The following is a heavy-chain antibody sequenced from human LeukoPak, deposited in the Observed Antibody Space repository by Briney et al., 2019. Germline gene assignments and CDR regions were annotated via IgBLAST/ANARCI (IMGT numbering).Heavy chain of an antibody. CDR3: ATAPTGDYYSN. V-gene: IGHV4-59*01. J-gene: IGHJ4*02. Sequence: SETLSLTCTVSGGSISSYYWSWIRQSPGKGLEWIGYIYYSGNTNYNPSLKSRVTISIDTSKKQFSLKLSSVTAADTAVYYCATAPTGDYYSNWGQGTLVTVSS. CDR2: IYYSGNT. D-gene: IGHD4-17*01. CDR1: GGSISSYY.